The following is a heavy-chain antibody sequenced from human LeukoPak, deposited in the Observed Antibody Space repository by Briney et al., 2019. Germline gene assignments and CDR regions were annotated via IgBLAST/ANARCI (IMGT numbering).Heavy chain of an antibody. V-gene: IGHV3-21*01. CDR1: GFTFSSYS. Sequence: GGSLRLSCAASGFTFSSYSMNWVRQAPGKGLEWVSSISSSSSYIYYADSVKGRSTISRDNAKNSLYLQMNSLRAEDTAVYYCARHLWFGESADHFDYWGQGTLVTVSS. J-gene: IGHJ4*02. D-gene: IGHD3-10*01. CDR3: ARHLWFGESADHFDY. CDR2: ISSSSSYI.